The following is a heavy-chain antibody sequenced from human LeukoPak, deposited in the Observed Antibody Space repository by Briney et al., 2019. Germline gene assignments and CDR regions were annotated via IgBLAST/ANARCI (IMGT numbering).Heavy chain of an antibody. Sequence: VASVKVSCKASGYTFTGYYMHWVRQAAGQGLEWMGWINPNSGGTNYAQKFQGRVTMTRDTSISTAYMELSSLRSEDTAVYYCARNIWFGESADAFAIWGQGTMVTVSS. CDR3: ARNIWFGESADAFAI. V-gene: IGHV1-2*02. J-gene: IGHJ3*02. D-gene: IGHD3-10*01. CDR1: GYTFTGYY. CDR2: INPNSGGT.